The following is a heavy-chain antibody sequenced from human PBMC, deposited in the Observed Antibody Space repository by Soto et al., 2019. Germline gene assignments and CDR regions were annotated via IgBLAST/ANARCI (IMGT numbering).Heavy chain of an antibody. CDR3: AREVLGIAAAGSPDYYYGMDV. CDR2: IIPIFGTA. J-gene: IGHJ6*02. V-gene: IGHV1-69*13. Sequence: ASVKVSCKASGGTFSSYAISWVRQAPGQGLEWMGGIIPIFGTANYAQKFQGRVTITADESTGTAYMELSSLRSEDTAVYYCAREVLGIAAAGSPDYYYGMDVWGQGTTVTVSS. CDR1: GGTFSSYA. D-gene: IGHD6-13*01.